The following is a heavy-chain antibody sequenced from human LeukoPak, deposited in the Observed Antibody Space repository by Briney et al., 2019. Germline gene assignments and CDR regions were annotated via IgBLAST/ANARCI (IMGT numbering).Heavy chain of an antibody. J-gene: IGHJ6*02. CDR2: IYYDGSG. D-gene: IGHD6-19*01. CDR3: ARDGQWLRDYYYGMDV. V-gene: IGHV4-59*01. CDR1: GVSFSSDY. Sequence: SETLSLTCTVSGVSFSSDYWTWIRQPPGKGLEWIGYIYYDGSGNYNPSLKSRVTISVDTSKNQFSLRLSSVTAADTAVYYCARDGQWLRDYYYGMDVWGQGTTVTVSS.